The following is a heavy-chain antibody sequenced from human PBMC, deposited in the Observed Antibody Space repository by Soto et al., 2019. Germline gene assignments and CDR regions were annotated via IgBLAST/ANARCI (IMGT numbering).Heavy chain of an antibody. CDR1: GGSISGSSYY. V-gene: IGHV4-39*01. J-gene: IGHJ4*02. CDR3: AKEGRLASPAGDYFDS. CDR2: IYLSGTT. D-gene: IGHD3-10*01. Sequence: SETLSLTCTVSGGSISGSSYYWGWIRQPPGKGLEWIGNIYLSGTTYYNPSLKSRVTISYDTSKNQFSLNLRSVTAADTAVYFCAKEGRLASPAGDYFDSWGPGTLVTVSS.